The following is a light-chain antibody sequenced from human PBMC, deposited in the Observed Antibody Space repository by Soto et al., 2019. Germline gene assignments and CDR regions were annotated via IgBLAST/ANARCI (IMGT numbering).Light chain of an antibody. CDR3: QQYGSSSWT. Sequence: DIVSTQSPDTLSLSPGERATLSCRTSHSVSSNYLAWYQQKPGQAPRLLIYGASSRATAIPDRFSGSGSGTDFTLTISRLEPEDFAVYYCQQYGSSSWTFGQGTRVDI. V-gene: IGKV3-20*01. J-gene: IGKJ1*01. CDR1: HSVSSNY. CDR2: GAS.